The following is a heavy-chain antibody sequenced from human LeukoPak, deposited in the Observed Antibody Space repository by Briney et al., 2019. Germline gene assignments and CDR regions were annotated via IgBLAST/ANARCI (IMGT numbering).Heavy chain of an antibody. Sequence: GGSLRLSCAASGFTFGNYGMSWVRQAPGKGLEWVSGINWNGGSTGYADSVGGRFTISRDNAKNSQYLQMNSLRVEDTALYYCARAQTYGDSRLLLDYWGQGTLVTVSS. CDR2: INWNGGST. J-gene: IGHJ4*02. D-gene: IGHD2-21*02. CDR3: ARAQTYGDSRLLLDY. CDR1: GFTFGNYG. V-gene: IGHV3-20*04.